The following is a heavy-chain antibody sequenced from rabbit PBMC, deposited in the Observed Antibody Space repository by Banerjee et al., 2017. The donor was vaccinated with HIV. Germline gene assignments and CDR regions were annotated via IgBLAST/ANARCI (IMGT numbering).Heavy chain of an antibody. J-gene: IGHJ4*01. CDR2: IDSGSSGDI. D-gene: IGHD8-1*01. CDR3: ARDYVSSSYYGEDFNL. CDR1: GFSFSSSYW. V-gene: IGHV1S45*01. Sequence: QEQLEESGGDLVKPEGSLTLTCTASGFSFSSSYWICWVRQAPGKGLEWIACIDSGSSGDILYASWAKGRFTISKTSSTTVTLQMTSLTAADTATYFCARDYVSSSYYGEDFNLWGPGTLVTVS.